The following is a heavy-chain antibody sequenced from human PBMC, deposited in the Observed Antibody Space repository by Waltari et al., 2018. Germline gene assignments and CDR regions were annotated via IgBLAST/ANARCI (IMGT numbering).Heavy chain of an antibody. V-gene: IGHV1-69*05. CDR3: ARDRYQITMVRGVISAFDY. CDR1: GGTFSSYA. J-gene: IGHJ4*02. CDR2: IIHSLGTA. Sequence: QVQLVQSGAEVKKPGSSVKVSCKASGGTFSSYAISWVRQAPGQGLEWMGGIIHSLGTANYAQKFQGRVTIATDESTSTAYMELSSLRSEDTAVYYCARDRYQITMVRGVISAFDYWGQGTLVTVSS. D-gene: IGHD3-10*01.